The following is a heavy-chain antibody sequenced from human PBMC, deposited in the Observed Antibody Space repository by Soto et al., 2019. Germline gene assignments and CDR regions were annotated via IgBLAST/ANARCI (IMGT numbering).Heavy chain of an antibody. CDR2: INTYNGNT. Sequence: QVQLVQSGAEVKNPGASVKVSCKTFGYTFTSYGIGWARQAPGQGLEWMGWINTYNGNTNYAQNLQGRVTLTTDTSTSPAYMELRSLRSNDTAIYYCAMVDVYVTPSPQDVWGQGTTVTVSS. CDR3: AMVDVYVTPSPQDV. V-gene: IGHV1-18*01. D-gene: IGHD3-16*01. J-gene: IGHJ6*02. CDR1: GYTFTSYG.